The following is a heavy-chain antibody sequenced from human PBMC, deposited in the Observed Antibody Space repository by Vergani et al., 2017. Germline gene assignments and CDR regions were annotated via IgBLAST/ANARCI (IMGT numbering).Heavy chain of an antibody. D-gene: IGHD6-19*01. CDR2: ISPDGRTT. CDR1: GFSFRTFS. CDR3: ARLEQWLAPGGVDLLNAFDI. J-gene: IGHJ3*02. V-gene: IGHV3-74*03. Sequence: DVDLVESGGGFVQPGGSRRLSCAASGFSFRTFSMFWVRQPPGKGLAWVSKISPDGRTTEYADSVKGRFTISRDNAKNSLYLQMNSLRAEDTAVYYCARLEQWLAPGGVDLLNAFDIWGQGTMVTVSS.